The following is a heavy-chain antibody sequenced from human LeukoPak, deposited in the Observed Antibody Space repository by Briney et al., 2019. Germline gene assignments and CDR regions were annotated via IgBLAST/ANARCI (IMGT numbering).Heavy chain of an antibody. CDR2: ISSSCSYI. J-gene: IGHJ4*02. V-gene: IGHV3-21*01. CDR3: TTSTWSTYYFDS. CDR1: GFTFSSYN. Sequence: PGGSLRLSCAASGFTFSSYNMNWVRQAPGKGLEWVSSISSSCSYIYYADSVKGRFTISRDNAKNSLYLQMNSLRAEDTALYYCTTSTWSTYYFDSWGQGTLVTVSS. D-gene: IGHD5/OR15-5a*01.